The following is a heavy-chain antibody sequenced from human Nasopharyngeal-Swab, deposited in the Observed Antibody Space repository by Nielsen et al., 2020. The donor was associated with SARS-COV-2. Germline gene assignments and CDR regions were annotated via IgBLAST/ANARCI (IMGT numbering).Heavy chain of an antibody. V-gene: IGHV4-30-4*08. CDR3: ARAFSTDGAFDI. Sequence: SETLSLTCTVSGGSISSSSYYWGWIRQPPGKGLEWIGYIYYSGSTYYNPSLKSRVTISVDTSKNQFSLKLSSVTAADTAVYYCARAFSTDGAFDIWGQGTMVTVSS. CDR2: IYYSGST. D-gene: IGHD2/OR15-2a*01. CDR1: GGSISSSSYY. J-gene: IGHJ3*02.